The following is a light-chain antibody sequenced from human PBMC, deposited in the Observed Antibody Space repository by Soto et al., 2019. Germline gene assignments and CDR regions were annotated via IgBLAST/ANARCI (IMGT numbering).Light chain of an antibody. V-gene: IGKV1-5*01. J-gene: IGKJ1*01. CDR2: DAS. Sequence: DIQVPQTPYSQSAAVGDTVTVTCRASQSVSGWLAWYQQKPGEAPKLLIYDASALPRGVPSRFSGSGSGTKFTLTIASLQPDDFATYYCQQYETFSGTFGPRTKVDI. CDR3: QQYETFSGT. CDR1: QSVSGW.